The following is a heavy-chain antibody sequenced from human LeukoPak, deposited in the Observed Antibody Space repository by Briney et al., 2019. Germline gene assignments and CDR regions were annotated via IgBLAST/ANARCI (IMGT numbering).Heavy chain of an antibody. V-gene: IGHV3-7*03. CDR1: GFTFSSYW. Sequence: GGSLRLSCAASGFTFSSYWMNWARRAPGEGLEWMASIKHNANVTHYVDAAKAPFTTPRDNANNSLSPQMPNLRPEDTAVYFCARGAGLDVWGQAATATVYS. CDR2: IKHNANVT. J-gene: IGHJ6*02. D-gene: IGHD3-16*01. CDR3: ARGAGLDV.